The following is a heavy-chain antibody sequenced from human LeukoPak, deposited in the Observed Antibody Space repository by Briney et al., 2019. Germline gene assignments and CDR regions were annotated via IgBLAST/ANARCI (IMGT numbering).Heavy chain of an antibody. CDR2: ISSSSSTI. CDR1: EFTFSSYS. V-gene: IGHV3-48*01. Sequence: GSLRLPCEASEFTFSSYSMNWVRQAPGKGLEWVSYISSSSSTIYYAESVKGRFTISRDNAKNSLYLQMNSLRVEDTAVYYCARSRGNSGSYPLDYWGQGNLVTVSS. CDR3: ARSRGNSGSYPLDY. D-gene: IGHD1-26*01. J-gene: IGHJ4*02.